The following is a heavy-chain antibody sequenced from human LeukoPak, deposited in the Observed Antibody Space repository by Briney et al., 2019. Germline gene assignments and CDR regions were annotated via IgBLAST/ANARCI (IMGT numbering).Heavy chain of an antibody. D-gene: IGHD3-22*01. CDR3: ARTDSSGYYYRRTFDY. CDR1: GGSISSYY. Sequence: SETLSLTCTVSGGSISSYYWSWIRQPPGKGLEWIGYIYYSGSTNYNPSLKSRVTMSVDTSKNQFSLKLSSVTAADTAVYYCARTDSSGYYYRRTFDYWGQGTLVTVSS. J-gene: IGHJ4*02. CDR2: IYYSGST. V-gene: IGHV4-59*12.